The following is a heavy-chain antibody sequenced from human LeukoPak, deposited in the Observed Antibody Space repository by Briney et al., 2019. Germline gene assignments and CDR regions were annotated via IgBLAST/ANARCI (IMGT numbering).Heavy chain of an antibody. J-gene: IGHJ6*03. Sequence: SETLSLTCAVSGGSFSGYYWSWIRQPPGKGLEWIGEINHSGSTNYNPSLKSRVTISVETSKNQFSLKLSSVTAADTAVYYCARGGGTMVRGVLLNYYYYYMYVWGKGTTVTVSS. D-gene: IGHD3-10*01. CDR2: INHSGST. CDR3: ARGGGTMVRGVLLNYYYYYMYV. V-gene: IGHV4-34*01. CDR1: GGSFSGYY.